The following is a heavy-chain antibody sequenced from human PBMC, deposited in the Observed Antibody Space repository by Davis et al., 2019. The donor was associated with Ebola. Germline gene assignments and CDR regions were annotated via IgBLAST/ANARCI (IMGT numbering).Heavy chain of an antibody. CDR2: INPSGGST. Sequence: ASVKVSCKASGYTFSNYFMHWVRQAPGQGLEWMGIINPSGGSTSYAQKFQGRVTMTDDTSTDTAYMKLTSLRSEDTAVYYCAIGGRAGGFDYWGQGTLVTVSS. CDR3: AIGGRAGGFDY. J-gene: IGHJ4*02. CDR1: GYTFSNYF. V-gene: IGHV1-46*01.